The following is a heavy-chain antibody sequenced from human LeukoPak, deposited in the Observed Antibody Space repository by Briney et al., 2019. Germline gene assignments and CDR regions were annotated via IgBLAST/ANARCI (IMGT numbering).Heavy chain of an antibody. CDR1: GFTFSSYS. CDR2: ISSSSSYI. V-gene: IGHV3-21*01. J-gene: IGHJ4*02. D-gene: IGHD3-16*01. CDR3: ARVVPDVYYFDY. Sequence: GGSLRLSCAASGFTFSSYSMNWVRQAPGKGLEWVSSISSSSSYIYYADSVKGRFTISRDNAKNSQYLQMNSLRAEDTAVYYCARVVPDVYYFDYWGQGTLVTVSS.